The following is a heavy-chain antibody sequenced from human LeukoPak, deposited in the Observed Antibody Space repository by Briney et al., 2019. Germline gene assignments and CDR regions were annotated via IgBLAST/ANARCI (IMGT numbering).Heavy chain of an antibody. CDR3: ASSHDSSGND. J-gene: IGHJ4*02. Sequence: PGGSLRLSCAASGFAFDTYWMAWVRQAPGKGLEWVANINQDGRTKFYVDSVKGRFTISRDNAKNSLYLQMNSLTDEDTAVYYCASSHDSSGNDWGQGTLVTVSS. CDR1: GFAFDTYW. V-gene: IGHV3-7*01. CDR2: INQDGRTK. D-gene: IGHD3-22*01.